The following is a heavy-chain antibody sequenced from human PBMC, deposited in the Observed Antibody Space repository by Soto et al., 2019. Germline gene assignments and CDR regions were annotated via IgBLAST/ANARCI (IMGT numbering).Heavy chain of an antibody. J-gene: IGHJ5*01. D-gene: IGHD6-13*01. CDR3: ARESLAAAGIGGFDS. CDR2: IGTAGDT. CDR1: GFTFSSYD. Sequence: GGSLRLSCAASGFTFSSYDMHWVRQATGKGLEWVSAIGTAGDTYYPGSVKGRFTISRENAKNSLYLQVNSLRAEDTAVYYCARESLAAAGIGGFDSWGQGTLVTVSS. V-gene: IGHV3-13*01.